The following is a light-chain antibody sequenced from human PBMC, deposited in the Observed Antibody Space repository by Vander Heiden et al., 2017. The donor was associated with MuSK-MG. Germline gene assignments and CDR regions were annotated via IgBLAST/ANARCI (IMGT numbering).Light chain of an antibody. V-gene: IGKV2-28*01. Sequence: ILMTQSPLSLPVTPGEPASISCRSSQSLLHSNGYNYLDWYLQKPGQSPQLLIYLGSNRASGVPDRFSGSGSGTDFTLKISRVEAEDVGVYYCRQALQTPYTFGHGTKVDIK. CDR2: LGS. CDR3: RQALQTPYT. J-gene: IGKJ3*01. CDR1: QSLLHSNGYNY.